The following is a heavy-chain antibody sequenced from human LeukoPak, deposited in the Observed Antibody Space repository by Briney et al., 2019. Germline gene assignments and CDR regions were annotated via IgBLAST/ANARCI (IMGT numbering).Heavy chain of an antibody. D-gene: IGHD1-26*01. CDR1: GFTSSDHY. J-gene: IGHJ6*03. Sequence: GGSLRLSCAASGFTSSDHYMDWVRQAPGKGLEWIGRSRNKANSYSTEYAASVKGRFTISRDESENSLYLQMNGLKTEDTAVYDCGVGSPIANYYSYMDVWGKGTTVTVSS. CDR2: SRNKANSYST. V-gene: IGHV3-72*01. CDR3: GVGSPIANYYSYMDV.